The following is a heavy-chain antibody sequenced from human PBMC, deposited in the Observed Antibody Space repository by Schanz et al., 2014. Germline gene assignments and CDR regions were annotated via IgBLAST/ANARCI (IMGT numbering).Heavy chain of an antibody. J-gene: IGHJ4*02. CDR1: GFTFSSYG. CDR3: ARAITRWDFDY. D-gene: IGHD3-3*01. CDR2: IWYDGNNK. V-gene: IGHV3-33*01. Sequence: VQLVESGGGLVQPGGSLRLSCAASGFTFSSYGMHWVRQAPGKGLEWVAVIWYDGNNKFYADSVKGRFIISRDNSKNTLDLQMNSLRDEDTAVYYCARAITRWDFDYWGQGTLVTVSS.